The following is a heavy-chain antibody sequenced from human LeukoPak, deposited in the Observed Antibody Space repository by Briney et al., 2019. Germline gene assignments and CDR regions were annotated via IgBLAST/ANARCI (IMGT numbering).Heavy chain of an antibody. Sequence: GGSLRLSCAASGFTFSSYSMNWVRQAPGKGLEWVSSISSSSSYIYYADSVKGRFTISRDNAKNSLYLQMNSLRAEDMALYYCAKGSSAYYYYMDVWGKGTTVTVSS. CDR1: GFTFSSYS. V-gene: IGHV3-21*04. D-gene: IGHD4/OR15-4a*01. CDR2: ISSSSSYI. J-gene: IGHJ6*03. CDR3: AKGSSAYYYYMDV.